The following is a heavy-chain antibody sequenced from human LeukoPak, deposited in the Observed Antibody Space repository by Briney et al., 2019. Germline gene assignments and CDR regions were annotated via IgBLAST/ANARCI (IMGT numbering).Heavy chain of an antibody. D-gene: IGHD6-6*01. CDR3: ARESLYSSSSDY. Sequence: SQTLSLTCTVSGGSISSGGYYWSWIRQPPGKGLEWIGYIYHSGSTYYNPSLKSRVTISVDRSKNQFSLKLSSVTAADTAVYYCARESLYSSSSDYWGQGTLVTVSS. CDR2: IYHSGST. J-gene: IGHJ4*02. CDR1: GGSISSGGYY. V-gene: IGHV4-30-2*01.